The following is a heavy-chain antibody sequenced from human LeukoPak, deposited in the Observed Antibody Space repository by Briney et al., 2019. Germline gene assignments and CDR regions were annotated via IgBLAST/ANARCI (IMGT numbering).Heavy chain of an antibody. V-gene: IGHV4-4*02. CDR3: ATGTSWYYYY. Sequence: PSGTLSLTCAVSGGSISNDKWWSWVRQSPVKGLEWIGEMYHSGSTNYNPSLKSRVTISVDKSNNQFSLKLISVTAADTAMYYRATGTSWYYYYWGQGTLVTVSS. J-gene: IGHJ4*02. CDR1: GGSISNDKW. CDR2: MYHSGST. D-gene: IGHD6-13*01.